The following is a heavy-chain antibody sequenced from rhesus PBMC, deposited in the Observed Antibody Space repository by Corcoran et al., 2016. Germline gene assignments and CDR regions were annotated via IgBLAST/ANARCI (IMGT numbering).Heavy chain of an antibody. J-gene: IGHJ6*01. CDR3: ARDAHYYGSGYYYYGLDS. V-gene: IGHV4-147*01. CDR2: IYGSGGST. Sequence: QVQLQESGPGLVKPSETLSLTRTVSGGSIRDSYYWNWIRHPQGKGMEWMGRIYGSGGSTSYNPSLKSRVTISKDTSKNQFSLKLSSVTAADTAVYYCARDAHYYGSGYYYYGLDSWGQGVVVTVSS. CDR1: GGSIRDSYY. D-gene: IGHD3-28*01.